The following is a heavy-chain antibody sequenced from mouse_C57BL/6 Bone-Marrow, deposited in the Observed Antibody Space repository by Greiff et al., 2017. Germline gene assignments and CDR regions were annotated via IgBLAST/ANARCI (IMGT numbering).Heavy chain of an antibody. D-gene: IGHD2-4*01. CDR3: ARRRYYDYDVYAMDY. J-gene: IGHJ4*01. Sequence: EVMLVESGGGLVKPGGSLKLSCAASGFTFSDYGMHWVRQAPEKGLEWVAYISSGSSTIYYADTVKGRFTISRDNAKNTLFLQMTSLRSEDTAMYYCARRRYYDYDVYAMDYWGQGTSVTVSS. CDR2: ISSGSSTI. V-gene: IGHV5-17*01. CDR1: GFTFSDYG.